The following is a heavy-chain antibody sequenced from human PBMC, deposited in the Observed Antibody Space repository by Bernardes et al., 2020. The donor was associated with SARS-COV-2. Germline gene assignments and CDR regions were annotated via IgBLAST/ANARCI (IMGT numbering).Heavy chain of an antibody. CDR2: IYYSGST. CDR1: GGSISSYY. CDR3: ARDRQTSGSYYGHFDY. D-gene: IGHD1-26*01. J-gene: IGHJ4*02. V-gene: IGHV4-59*12. Sequence: SETLSLTCTVSGGSISSYYWSWIRQPPGKGLEWIGYIYYSGSTNYNPSLKSRVTISVDTSKNQFSLKLSSVTAADTAVYYCARDRQTSGSYYGHFDYWGQGTLVTVSS.